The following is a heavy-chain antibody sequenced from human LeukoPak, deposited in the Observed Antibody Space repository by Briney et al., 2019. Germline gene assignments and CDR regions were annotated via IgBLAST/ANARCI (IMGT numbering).Heavy chain of an antibody. CDR2: ISSSSSYI. J-gene: IGHJ4*02. Sequence: GGSLRLSCAASGFTFSSYSMNWVRQAPGKGLEWVSSISSSSSYIYYADSVKGRFTISRDNAKNSLYLQMNSLRAEDTAVYYCARHGTNTAAMVPSTSTDFDYWGQGTLVTVSS. CDR3: ARHGTNTAAMVPSTSTDFDY. CDR1: GFTFSSYS. D-gene: IGHD5-18*01. V-gene: IGHV3-21*04.